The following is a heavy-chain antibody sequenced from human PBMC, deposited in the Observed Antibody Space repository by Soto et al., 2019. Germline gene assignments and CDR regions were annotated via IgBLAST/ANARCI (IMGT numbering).Heavy chain of an antibody. J-gene: IGHJ4*02. CDR1: GFTFSSYA. CDR2: ISYDGSNK. CDR3: ARGDASSIAARRGFDY. Sequence: GGSLRLSCAASGFTFSSYAMHWVRQAPGKGLEWVAVISYDGSNKYYADSVKGRFTISRDNSKNTLYLQMNSLRAEDTAVYYCARGDASSIAARRGFDYWGQGTLVTVSS. V-gene: IGHV3-30-3*01. D-gene: IGHD6-6*01.